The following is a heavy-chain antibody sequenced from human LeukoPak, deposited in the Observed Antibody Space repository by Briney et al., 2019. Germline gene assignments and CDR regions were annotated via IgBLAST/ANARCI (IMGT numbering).Heavy chain of an antibody. J-gene: IGHJ6*02. D-gene: IGHD1-26*01. V-gene: IGHV3-7*03. CDR3: VKDRGGSPFYGMDV. CDR2: IKQDGSEK. CDR1: GFTFSTYW. Sequence: GGSLRLSCAASGFTFSTYWMSWVRQAPGKGLEWVANIKQDGSEKYYVDSVKGRFTISRDNAKNSLYLQMNSLRAEDTAVYYCVKDRGGSPFYGMDVWGQGTTVTVSS.